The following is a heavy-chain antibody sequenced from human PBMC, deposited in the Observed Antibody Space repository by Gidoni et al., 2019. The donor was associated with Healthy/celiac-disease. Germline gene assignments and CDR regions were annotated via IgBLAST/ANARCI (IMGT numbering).Heavy chain of an antibody. V-gene: IGHV3-30*18. CDR2: ISYDGSNK. CDR3: AKEVSTMIVVVSYGMDV. CDR1: GFTFSSYG. D-gene: IGHD3-22*01. J-gene: IGHJ6*02. Sequence: QVQLVESGGGVVQPGRSLRLSCAASGFTFSSYGMHWVRQAPGKGLEWVAVISYDGSNKYYADSVKGRFTISRDNSKNTLYLQMNSLRAEDTAVYYCAKEVSTMIVVVSYGMDVWGQGTTVTVSS.